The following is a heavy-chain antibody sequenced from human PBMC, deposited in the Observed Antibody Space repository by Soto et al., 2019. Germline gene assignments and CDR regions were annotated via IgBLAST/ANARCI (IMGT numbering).Heavy chain of an antibody. V-gene: IGHV1-18*01. Sequence: QVQLVQSGAEVKKPGASVKVSCKASGYTFTSYGISWVRQAPGQGLEWMGWISAYNGNTNYAQKLQGRVNMTTDTSTSTAYMELRSLRSDDTAVYYCARDYREMYYDFWSGYYGFDYWGQGTLVTVSS. CDR2: ISAYNGNT. D-gene: IGHD3-3*01. CDR1: GYTFTSYG. J-gene: IGHJ4*02. CDR3: ARDYREMYYDFWSGYYGFDY.